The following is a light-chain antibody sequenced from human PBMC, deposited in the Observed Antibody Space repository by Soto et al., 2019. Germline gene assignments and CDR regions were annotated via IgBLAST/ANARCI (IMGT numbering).Light chain of an antibody. CDR3: QQYYRWPGT. Sequence: EILMTQSPATLSVSPGERATLSCRASQSISSSLVWYQQKPGQAPRLLIYGPSTRATGIPARFSGSGSGTEFTLAISSLQSEDVAVYYGQQYYRWPGTFGQGTKVEIK. V-gene: IGKV3-15*01. CDR1: QSISSS. CDR2: GPS. J-gene: IGKJ1*01.